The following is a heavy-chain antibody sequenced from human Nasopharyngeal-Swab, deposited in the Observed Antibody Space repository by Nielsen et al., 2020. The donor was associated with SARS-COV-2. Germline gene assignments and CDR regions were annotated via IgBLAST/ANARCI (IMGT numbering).Heavy chain of an antibody. D-gene: IGHD2-15*01. CDR3: AKDRYCSGGACCFSGFDY. Sequence: WILQPPGKGLEWVSGVSGSGGTTKYADSVKGRFTISRDNSKNKLYLQMHSLRVEDTAVYYCAKDRYCSGGACCFSGFDYWGLGTLVTVSS. CDR2: VSGSGGTT. V-gene: IGHV3-23*01. J-gene: IGHJ4*02.